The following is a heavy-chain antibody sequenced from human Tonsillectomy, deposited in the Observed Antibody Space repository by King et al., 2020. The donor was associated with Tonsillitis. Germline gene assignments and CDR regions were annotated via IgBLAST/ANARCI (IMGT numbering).Heavy chain of an antibody. CDR1: GYSFTSYW. D-gene: IGHD6-13*01. Sequence: QLVQSGAEVKKPGESLKISCKGSGYSFTSYWIGWVRQMPGKGLEWMGIIYPGDSDTRYSPSFQGQGTISADKSISTAYLQWSSLKAPDTAMYYCARTTGIAAAGTHYYYGMDVWGQGTTVTVSS. V-gene: IGHV5-51*01. CDR3: ARTTGIAAAGTHYYYGMDV. CDR2: IYPGDSDT. J-gene: IGHJ6*02.